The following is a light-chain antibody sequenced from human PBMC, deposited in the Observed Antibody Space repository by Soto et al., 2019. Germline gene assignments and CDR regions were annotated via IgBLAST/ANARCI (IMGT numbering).Light chain of an antibody. Sequence: QSVLTQPPSAYGTFGQRVTISCSGSSSTIEGNLVNWYQQLPGAAPKLLIHSNNQRPSGVPDRFSGSKSGTSASLAISGLQSDDEADYYCAAWDDSLKGVLFGGGTKLTVL. CDR2: SNN. V-gene: IGLV1-44*01. CDR3: AAWDDSLKGVL. J-gene: IGLJ2*01. CDR1: SSTIEGNL.